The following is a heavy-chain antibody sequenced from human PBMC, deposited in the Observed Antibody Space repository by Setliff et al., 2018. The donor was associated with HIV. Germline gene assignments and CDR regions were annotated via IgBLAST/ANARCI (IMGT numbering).Heavy chain of an antibody. J-gene: IGHJ3*02. CDR3: ARGVHSTDAFDI. CDR2: VYYTGST. D-gene: IGHD2-2*01. CDR1: GGSISSSSYY. Sequence: PSETLSLTCTVSGGSISSSSYYWGWIRQPPGKGLEWIGSVYYTGSTYYNPSLKSRVTISVDTSKNQFSLKLSSVTAADTAVFYCARGVHSTDAFDIWGQGTMVTVSS. V-gene: IGHV4-39*07.